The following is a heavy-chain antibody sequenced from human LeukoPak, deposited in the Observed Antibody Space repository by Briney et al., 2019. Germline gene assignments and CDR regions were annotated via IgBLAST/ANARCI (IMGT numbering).Heavy chain of an antibody. Sequence: GGSLRLSCAASGFTFSSYEMNWVRQAPGKGLEWVSYISSSGSTIYYVDSVKGRFTISRDNAKNSLYLQMNSLRAEDTAVYYCASPLAPYSSGWPGNYWGQGTLVTVSS. D-gene: IGHD6-19*01. CDR2: ISSSGSTI. CDR1: GFTFSSYE. CDR3: ASPLAPYSSGWPGNY. V-gene: IGHV3-48*03. J-gene: IGHJ4*02.